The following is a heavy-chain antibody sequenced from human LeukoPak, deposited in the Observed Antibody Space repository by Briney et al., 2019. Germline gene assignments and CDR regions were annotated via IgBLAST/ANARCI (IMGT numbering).Heavy chain of an antibody. V-gene: IGHV4-59*01. CDR2: IYYSGST. CDR3: AREWDSGYDPGLFDY. Sequence: SETLSLTCTVSGGSISSYYWSWIRQPPGKGLEWIGYIYYSGSTNYNPSLKSRVTISVDTSKNQFSLKLSSVTAADTAVYYCAREWDSGYDPGLFDYWGRGTLVTVSS. J-gene: IGHJ4*02. D-gene: IGHD5-12*01. CDR1: GGSISSYY.